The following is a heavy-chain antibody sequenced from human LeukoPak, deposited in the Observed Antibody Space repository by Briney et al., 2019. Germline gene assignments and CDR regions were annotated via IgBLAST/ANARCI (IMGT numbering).Heavy chain of an antibody. Sequence: SETLSLTCSVSGGSISNNNYYWGWIRQPPGKGLEWIGSIYYSGNTYYNPSLKSRVTIFVDRSKNQFSLNLSSVTAADTAVYYCATHKSDYGDRTAFDYWGQGTLVTVSS. CDR3: ATHKSDYGDRTAFDY. CDR1: GGSISNNNYY. J-gene: IGHJ4*02. D-gene: IGHD4-17*01. V-gene: IGHV4-39*01. CDR2: IYYSGNT.